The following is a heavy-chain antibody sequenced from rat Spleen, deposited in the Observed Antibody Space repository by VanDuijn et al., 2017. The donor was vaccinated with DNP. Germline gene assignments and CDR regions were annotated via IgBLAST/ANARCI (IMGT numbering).Heavy chain of an antibody. D-gene: IGHD1-5*01. CDR2: IGSDGYAP. V-gene: IGHV5S11*01. CDR1: GFSFSYYY. J-gene: IGHJ4*01. CDR3: ARHGEVPSRYAMDA. Sequence: EVQLVESGGGLVQPGRSLKLSCAASGFSFSYYYMAWVRQAPTKGLEWVAYIGSDGYAPYYRDSVKGRFTISRDNAKSTLYLQMDSLRSEETATYYCARHGEVPSRYAMDAWGQGTSVTVSS.